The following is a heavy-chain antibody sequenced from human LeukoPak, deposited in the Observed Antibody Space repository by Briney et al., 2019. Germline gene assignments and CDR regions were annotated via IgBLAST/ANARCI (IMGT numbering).Heavy chain of an antibody. CDR1: GFTFSNYA. V-gene: IGHV3-23*01. CDR2: ISGSGGST. J-gene: IGHJ4*02. D-gene: IGHD6-19*01. CDR3: AKDPRNIAVAGHYFDY. Sequence: GGSLRLSCAASGFTFSNYAMNWVRQAPGKGLEWVSAISGSGGSTYYADSVKGRFTISRDNSKNTLYLQMNSLRAEDTAVYYCAKDPRNIAVAGHYFDYWGQGTLVTVSS.